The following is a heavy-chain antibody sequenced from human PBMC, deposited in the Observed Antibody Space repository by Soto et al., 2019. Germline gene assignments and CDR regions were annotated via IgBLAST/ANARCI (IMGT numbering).Heavy chain of an antibody. D-gene: IGHD5-18*01. Sequence: SETLSLTCTVSGGSISSYYWSWIRQPPGKGLEWIGYIYYSGSTNYNPSLKSRVTISVDTSKNQFSLKLSSVTAADTAVYYCARVRGIQLWFLDYWGQGTLVTVSS. J-gene: IGHJ4*02. CDR1: GGSISSYY. CDR2: IYYSGST. V-gene: IGHV4-59*08. CDR3: ARVRGIQLWFLDY.